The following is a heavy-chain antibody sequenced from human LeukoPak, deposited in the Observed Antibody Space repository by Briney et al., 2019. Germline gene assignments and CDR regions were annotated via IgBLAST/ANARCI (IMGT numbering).Heavy chain of an antibody. Sequence: ASVKVSCKTSGYTFSNYDIYWVRQAPGQGLECMGWISAYNGDTRYAQILQGRFTVTTDTSTSTAYMELRSLTYDDTAVYYCARAGYCGDAGCRGGSAFDVWGQGTMVTVSS. CDR1: GYTFSNYD. V-gene: IGHV1-18*01. J-gene: IGHJ3*01. CDR2: ISAYNGDT. CDR3: ARAGYCGDAGCRGGSAFDV. D-gene: IGHD2-21*01.